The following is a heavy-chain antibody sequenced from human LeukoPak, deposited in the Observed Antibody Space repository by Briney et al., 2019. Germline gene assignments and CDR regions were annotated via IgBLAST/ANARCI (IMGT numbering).Heavy chain of an antibody. CDR2: IIPIFGTA. CDR1: GYTFITYG. Sequence: SVKVSCKTSGYTFITYGISWVRQAPGQGLEWMGGIIPIFGTANYAQKFQGRVTITTDESTSTAYMELSSLRSEDTAVYYCARDSPIAAAGSGWFDPWGQGTLVTVSS. CDR3: ARDSPIAAAGSGWFDP. D-gene: IGHD6-13*01. V-gene: IGHV1-69*05. J-gene: IGHJ5*02.